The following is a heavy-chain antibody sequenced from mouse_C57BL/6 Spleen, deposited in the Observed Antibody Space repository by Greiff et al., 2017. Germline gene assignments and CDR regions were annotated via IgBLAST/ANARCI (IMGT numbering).Heavy chain of an antibody. J-gene: IGHJ2*01. Sequence: QVQLKESGPELVKPGASVKLSCKASGYTFTSYDINWVKQRPGQGLEWIGWIYPRDGSTKYNEKFKGKATLTVDTSSSTAYMELHSLTSEDSAVYFCARSRGNYPFDYWGQGTTLTVSS. D-gene: IGHD2-1*01. CDR2: IYPRDGST. CDR3: ARSRGNYPFDY. CDR1: GYTFTSYD. V-gene: IGHV1-85*01.